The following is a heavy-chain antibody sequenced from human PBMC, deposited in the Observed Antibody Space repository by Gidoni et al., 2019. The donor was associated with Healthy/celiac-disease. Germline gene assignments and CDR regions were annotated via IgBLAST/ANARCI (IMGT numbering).Heavy chain of an antibody. CDR3: ARLWDHIAVAGMFDP. Sequence: QLQLQESGPGLVKPSETLSLTCTVSGGSISSSSYYWGWIRQPPGKGLEWIGSIYYSGSTYYNPSLKSRVTISVDTSKNQFSLKLSSVTAADTAVYYCARLWDHIAVAGMFDPWGQGTLVTVSS. D-gene: IGHD6-19*01. J-gene: IGHJ5*02. V-gene: IGHV4-39*01. CDR2: IYYSGST. CDR1: GGSISSSSYY.